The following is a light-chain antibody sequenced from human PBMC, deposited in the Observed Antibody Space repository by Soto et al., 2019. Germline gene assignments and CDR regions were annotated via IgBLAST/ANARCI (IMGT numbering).Light chain of an antibody. CDR2: EGY. CDR3: CSYATSDTFV. J-gene: IGLJ2*01. CDR1: SSDVGSYNL. V-gene: IGLV2-23*01. Sequence: QPVLTQPASVSGSPGQSITISCTGTSSDVGSYNLVSWYQQHPDKAHKLKIYEGYKRPSGVSNRFSGSKSGNTASLTISGLQAEDEADYYCCSYATSDTFVFGGGTKLTVL.